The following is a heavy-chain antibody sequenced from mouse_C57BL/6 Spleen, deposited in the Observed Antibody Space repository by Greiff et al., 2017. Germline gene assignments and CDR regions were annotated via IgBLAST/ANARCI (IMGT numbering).Heavy chain of an antibody. V-gene: IGHV14-1*01. D-gene: IGHD3-2*02. CDR2: IDPEDGDT. Sequence: EVQLQQSGAELVRPGASVKLSCTASGFNIKDYYMHWVKQRPEQGLEWIGRIDPEDGDTEYAPKFQGKATMTADTSSNTAYLQLSSLTSEDTAGYYCTTDSSGYTSLFDYWGQGTTLTVSS. CDR3: TTDSSGYTSLFDY. J-gene: IGHJ2*01. CDR1: GFNIKDYY.